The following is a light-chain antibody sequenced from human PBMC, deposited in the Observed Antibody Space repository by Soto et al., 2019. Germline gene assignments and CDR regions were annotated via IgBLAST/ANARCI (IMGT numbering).Light chain of an antibody. Sequence: DIRGTQSPSSLSASVGDRVTITCRSSQCISNYLDWFQQKPGKAPKLLIYAASSLQSGVPSRFSGSGSGTDFTVTISSLQPEDFATYYCQQSYSMPRTFGGGTKVDIK. CDR1: QCISNY. CDR2: AAS. CDR3: QQSYSMPRT. V-gene: IGKV1-39*01. J-gene: IGKJ4*01.